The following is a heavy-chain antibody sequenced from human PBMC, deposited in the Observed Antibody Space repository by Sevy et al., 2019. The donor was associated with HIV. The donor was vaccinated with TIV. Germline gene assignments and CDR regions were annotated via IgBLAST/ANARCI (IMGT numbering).Heavy chain of an antibody. CDR3: AKDLYCDSLTGDATDAFDM. V-gene: IGHV3-30*18. D-gene: IGHD3-9*01. Sequence: GGSLRLSCAVSGFTFNAYDMHWVRQAPGKGLEYMALISYDGGKKYYADSVKGRFTISRDNSENKLYVQMNNLRAEDTAVYYCAKDLYCDSLTGDATDAFDMWGQGTMVTVSS. J-gene: IGHJ3*02. CDR1: GFTFNAYD. CDR2: ISYDGGKK.